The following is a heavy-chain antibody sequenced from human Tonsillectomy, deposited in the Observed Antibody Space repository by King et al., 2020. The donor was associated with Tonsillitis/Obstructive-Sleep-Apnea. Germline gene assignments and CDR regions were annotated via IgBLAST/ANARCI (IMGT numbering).Heavy chain of an antibody. V-gene: IGHV3-48*03. Sequence: VQLVESGGGLVQPGGSLRLSCAASGFTFSSYEMNWVRQAPGKGLEWVSYISSSGSTIYYADSVKGRFTISRDNAKNSLYLQMNSLRAEDTAVYYCARGESHPYDAFDIWGQGTMVTVSS. CDR1: GFTFSSYE. CDR3: ARGESHPYDAFDI. D-gene: IGHD1-26*01. J-gene: IGHJ3*02. CDR2: ISSSGSTI.